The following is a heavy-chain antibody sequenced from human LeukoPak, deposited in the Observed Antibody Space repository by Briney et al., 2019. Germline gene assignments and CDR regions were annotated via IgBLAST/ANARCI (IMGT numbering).Heavy chain of an antibody. Sequence: ASVKVSCKASGYTFTGYYMHWVRQAPGQGLEWMGWINPNSGGTNYAQKFQGRVTMATDTSTSTAYMELSSLRSEDTAVYYCARDNSVRDEAWWFSPWGQGTLVTVSS. V-gene: IGHV1-2*02. J-gene: IGHJ5*02. CDR2: INPNSGGT. CDR1: GYTFTGYY. D-gene: IGHD5-24*01. CDR3: ARDNSVRDEAWWFSP.